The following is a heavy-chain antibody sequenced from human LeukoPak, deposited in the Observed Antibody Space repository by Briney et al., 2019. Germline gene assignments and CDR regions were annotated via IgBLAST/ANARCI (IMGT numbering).Heavy chain of an antibody. D-gene: IGHD6-13*01. CDR3: ARDHYSRNDY. J-gene: IGHJ4*02. V-gene: IGHV3-11*05. CDR1: GIPFSDFY. Sequence: GGSLRLSCVVSGIPFSDFYMNWIRQAPGKGLEWISYISSSSSYTDYAASVKGRFTISRDNAKSALYLQMNSLRVEDTAVYYCARDHYSRNDYWGQGTLVTVSS. CDR2: ISSSSSYT.